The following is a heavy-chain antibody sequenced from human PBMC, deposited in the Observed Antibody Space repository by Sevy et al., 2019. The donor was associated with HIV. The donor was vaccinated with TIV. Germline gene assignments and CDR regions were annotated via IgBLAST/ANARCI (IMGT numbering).Heavy chain of an antibody. D-gene: IGHD6-6*01. V-gene: IGHV3-21*01. Sequence: GGSLRLSCAASGFTFSSYSMNWVRQAPGKGVEWVSSISSSSSYIYYAHSVKGRFTISRDNAKNSLYLQMNSLRAEDTAVYYCARDFFSVDESSIAAPNFDYWGQGTLVTVSS. J-gene: IGHJ4*02. CDR2: ISSSSSYI. CDR1: GFTFSSYS. CDR3: ARDFFSVDESSIAAPNFDY.